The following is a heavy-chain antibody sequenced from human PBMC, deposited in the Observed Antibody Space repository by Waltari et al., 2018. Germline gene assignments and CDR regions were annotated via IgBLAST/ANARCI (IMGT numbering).Heavy chain of an antibody. CDR1: GFTFSSYG. J-gene: IGHJ6*02. D-gene: IGHD6-13*01. CDR2: ISYDGSNN. Sequence: QVQLVESGGGVVQPGRSLRLSCAASGFTFSSYGMHWVRQAPGKGLEWVAVISYDGSNNYYADSVKGRFTISRDNSKNTLYLQMNSLRAEDTAVYYCAKDYSSSWYRYYYGMDVWGQGTTVTVSS. CDR3: AKDYSSSWYRYYYGMDV. V-gene: IGHV3-30*18.